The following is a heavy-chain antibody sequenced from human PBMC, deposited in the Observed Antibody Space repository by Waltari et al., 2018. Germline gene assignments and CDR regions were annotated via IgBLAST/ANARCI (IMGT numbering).Heavy chain of an antibody. Sequence: QVQLVESGGGVVQPGGSLRLSCAASGFTFRSYGMHWVRQAPGKGLEWVAFIRYDGSNKYYADSVKGRFTISRDNSKNTLYLQMNSLRAEDTAVYYCAKVRGVIPDYWGQGTLVTVSS. CDR2: IRYDGSNK. J-gene: IGHJ4*02. CDR3: AKVRGVIPDY. D-gene: IGHD3-10*01. CDR1: GFTFRSYG. V-gene: IGHV3-30*02.